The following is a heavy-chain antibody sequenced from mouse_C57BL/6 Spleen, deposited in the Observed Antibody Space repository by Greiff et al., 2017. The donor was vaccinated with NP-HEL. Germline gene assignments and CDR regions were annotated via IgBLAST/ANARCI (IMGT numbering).Heavy chain of an antibody. CDR1: GYTFTTYP. Sequence: QVQLKESGAELVKPGASVKMSCKASGYTFTTYPIEWMKQNHGKSLEWIGNFHPYNDDTKYNEKFKGKATLTVEKSSSTVYLELSRLTSDDSAVYYCALITTATYYAMDYWGQGTSVTVSS. D-gene: IGHD1-1*01. CDR2: FHPYNDDT. J-gene: IGHJ4*01. CDR3: ALITTATYYAMDY. V-gene: IGHV1-47*01.